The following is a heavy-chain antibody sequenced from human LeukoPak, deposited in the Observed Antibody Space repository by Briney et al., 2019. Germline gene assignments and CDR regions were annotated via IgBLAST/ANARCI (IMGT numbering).Heavy chain of an antibody. V-gene: IGHV4-61*02. CDR2: IHTSGST. J-gene: IGHJ5*02. D-gene: IGHD3-10*01. Sequence: PSETLSLTCTVSGGSIRSGDYYWTWIRQPAGKVLQWIGRIHTSGSTSYKPSLQSRVIIAIDTSNNQSSHKLRAVTAADTAVYYCGGVWSRGWLDPWGQGTLVTVSS. CDR3: GGVWSRGWLDP. CDR1: GGSIRSGDYY.